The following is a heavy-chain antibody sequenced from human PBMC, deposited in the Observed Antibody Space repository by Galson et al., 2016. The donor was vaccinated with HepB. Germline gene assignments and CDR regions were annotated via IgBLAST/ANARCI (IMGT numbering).Heavy chain of an antibody. CDR3: ARDSLDFDGDCYEA. J-gene: IGHJ5*02. Sequence: SLRLSCAASRFSFSNYWMSWIRQAPGKGLEWVAKIKRDGSEMFYLDSVKGRFTISRDNAKNSSYLQMNSLRVEDTAVYYCARDSLDFDGDCYEAWGQGTLVTVSS. D-gene: IGHD4-17*01. CDR2: IKRDGSEM. V-gene: IGHV3-7*03. CDR1: RFSFSNYW.